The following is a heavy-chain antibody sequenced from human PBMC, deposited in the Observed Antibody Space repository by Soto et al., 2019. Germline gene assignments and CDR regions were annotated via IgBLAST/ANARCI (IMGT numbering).Heavy chain of an antibody. CDR2: NRYSGGT. CDR1: GGSVRTIDYY. V-gene: IGHV4-61*08. J-gene: IGHJ6*02. D-gene: IGHD7-27*01. Sequence: PSETLSLTCTVSGGSVRTIDYYWMWLRQPPGKGLEWIGYNRYSGGTNYNPSLNSRVTISLDTSKNQFSLSLSSVTAADTAMYFCAIDVWKPAPKWGFDVWGQGTTVTVS. CDR3: AIDVWKPAPKWGFDV.